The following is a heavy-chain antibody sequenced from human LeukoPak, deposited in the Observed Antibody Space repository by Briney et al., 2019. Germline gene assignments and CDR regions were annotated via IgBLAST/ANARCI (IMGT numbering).Heavy chain of an antibody. D-gene: IGHD6-13*01. CDR1: GGSFSGYY. V-gene: IGHV4-34*01. Sequence: SETLSLTCAVYGGSFSGYYWSWIRQPPGKGLEWIANIYFSGSTHYSPSLKSRVTISVDTYKNQFSLKLKSVTAADTAVYYCGRQGAAAALDYWGRGTLVTVAS. J-gene: IGHJ4*02. CDR3: GRQGAAAALDY. CDR2: IYFSGST.